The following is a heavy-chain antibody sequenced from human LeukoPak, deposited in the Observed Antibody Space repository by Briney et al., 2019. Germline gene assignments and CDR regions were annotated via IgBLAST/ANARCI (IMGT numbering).Heavy chain of an antibody. Sequence: GGSLRLSCGASGFTFSSYVMSWIRQAPGKGLEWVSAISGNSGSTYYADSVKGRFTISRDNSKNTLYLQMNSLRAEDTAVYYCANAVTPGGGPRDYWGQGTLVTVSS. V-gene: IGHV3-23*01. CDR2: ISGNSGST. J-gene: IGHJ4*02. D-gene: IGHD2-15*01. CDR3: ANAVTPGGGPRDY. CDR1: GFTFSSYV.